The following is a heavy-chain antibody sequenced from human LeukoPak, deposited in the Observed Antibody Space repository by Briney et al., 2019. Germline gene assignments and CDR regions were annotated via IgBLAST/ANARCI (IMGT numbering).Heavy chain of an antibody. CDR2: IIPIFGTA. D-gene: IGHD5-18*01. CDR1: GGTFSSYA. V-gene: IGHV1-69*05. J-gene: IGHJ4*02. CDR3: AREKRYSYGTAYYFDY. Sequence: SVKVSCKASGGTFSSYAISWVRQAPGQGLEWVGRIIPIFGTANYAQKFQGRVTITTDESTSTAYMELSSLRSEDTAVYYCAREKRYSYGTAYYFDYWGQGTLVTVSS.